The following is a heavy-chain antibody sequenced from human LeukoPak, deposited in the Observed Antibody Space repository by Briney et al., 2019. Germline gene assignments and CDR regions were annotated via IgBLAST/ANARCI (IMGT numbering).Heavy chain of an antibody. J-gene: IGHJ5*02. CDR1: GFTFSSYA. D-gene: IGHD3-22*01. Sequence: PGGSLRLSCAASGFTFSSYAMSWVRQAPGKGLEWVSAISGSGASTYYADSVKGRFTISRDNSKNTLYLQMNSLRAEDTAVYYCAKDYYDSSGYFNWFDPWGQGTLVTVSS. V-gene: IGHV3-23*01. CDR3: AKDYYDSSGYFNWFDP. CDR2: ISGSGAST.